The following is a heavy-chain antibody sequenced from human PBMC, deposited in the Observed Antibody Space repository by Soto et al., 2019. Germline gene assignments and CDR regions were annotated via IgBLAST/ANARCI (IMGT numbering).Heavy chain of an antibody. CDR3: ARGVAPGTSAHDY. CDR2: IHSGGST. J-gene: IGHJ4*02. V-gene: IGHV3-66*01. CDR1: GFTVSSNA. D-gene: IGHD6-13*01. Sequence: EVQLVESGGGLVQPGGSLRLSCAASGFTVSSNAMSWVRQAPGKGLEWVSVIHSGGSTYYADSVKGRFTISRDNSKNTLFFQMNGLRAEDTALYYCARGVAPGTSAHDYWGQGTLVIVSS.